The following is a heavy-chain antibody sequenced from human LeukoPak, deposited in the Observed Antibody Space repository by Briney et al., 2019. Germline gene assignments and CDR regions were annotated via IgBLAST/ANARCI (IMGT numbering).Heavy chain of an antibody. J-gene: IGHJ5*02. CDR2: ISAYNGNI. CDR3: AFGGGGWYRKGWFDP. Sequence: GASVKVSCKASGYTFTSYGISWVRQAPGQGLEWMGWISAYNGNINYAQKLQVRVTMTTDTSTSTAYMELRSLRSDDTAVYYCAFGGGGWYRKGWFDPWGQGTLVTVSS. CDR1: GYTFTSYG. D-gene: IGHD2-15*01. V-gene: IGHV1-18*04.